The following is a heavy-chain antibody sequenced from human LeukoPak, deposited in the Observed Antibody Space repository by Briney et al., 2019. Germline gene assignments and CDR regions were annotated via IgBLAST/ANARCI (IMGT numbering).Heavy chain of an antibody. V-gene: IGHV3-11*04. Sequence: PGGSLRLSCAASGFTFSDYYMSWIRQAPGKGLEWLSYISSSGTTIYYADSVKGRFTISRDNAKNSLYLQMNSLRAEDTAVYYCAKVGYSSGWYVRGVLWGQGTMVTVSS. D-gene: IGHD6-19*01. CDR3: AKVGYSSGWYVRGVL. CDR1: GFTFSDYY. J-gene: IGHJ3*01. CDR2: ISSSGTTI.